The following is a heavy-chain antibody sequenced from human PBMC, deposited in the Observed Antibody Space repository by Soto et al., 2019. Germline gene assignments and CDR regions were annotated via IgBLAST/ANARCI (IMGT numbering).Heavy chain of an antibody. CDR3: AREKYSSSWQVYYGMDV. D-gene: IGHD6-13*01. CDR2: ISSSSSYI. J-gene: IGHJ6*02. V-gene: IGHV3-21*01. Sequence: EVQLVESGGGLVKPGGSLRLSCAASGFTFSSYSMNWVRQAPGKGLEWVSSISSSSSYIYYADSVKGRFTIYRDNAKNSLYLQMNSLRAEDTAVYYCAREKYSSSWQVYYGMDVWGQGTTVTVSS. CDR1: GFTFSSYS.